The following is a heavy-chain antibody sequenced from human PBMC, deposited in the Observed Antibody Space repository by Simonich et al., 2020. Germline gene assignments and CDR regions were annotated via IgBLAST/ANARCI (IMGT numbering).Heavy chain of an antibody. V-gene: IGHV2-26*02. CDR1: GFPLSKAGMG. CDR3: ARDYDILAGYSTFDY. Sequence: QATLKESGPVLLKPTETLTLTCTVSGFPLSKAGMGVSWLRPPPGKALVGLANIFSNDEKSYSTSLRSRLTITKDTSKSPVVLTMTHMSPVNTATYYWARDYDILAGYSTFDYWGQGTLVTVSS. J-gene: IGHJ4*02. CDR2: IFSNDEK. D-gene: IGHD3-9*01.